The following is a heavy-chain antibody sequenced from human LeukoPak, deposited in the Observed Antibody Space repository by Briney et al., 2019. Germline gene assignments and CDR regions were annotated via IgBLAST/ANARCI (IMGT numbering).Heavy chain of an antibody. CDR1: GYTFTGYY. Sequence: ASVKVSCKASGYTFTGYYIHWVRQATGQGLEWMGWMNPNSGNTGYAQKFQGRVTMTRNTSISTAYMELSSLRSEDTAVYYCARASITMVRGVYYYMDVWGKGTTVTISS. D-gene: IGHD3-10*01. J-gene: IGHJ6*03. CDR2: MNPNSGNT. V-gene: IGHV1-8*02. CDR3: ARASITMVRGVYYYMDV.